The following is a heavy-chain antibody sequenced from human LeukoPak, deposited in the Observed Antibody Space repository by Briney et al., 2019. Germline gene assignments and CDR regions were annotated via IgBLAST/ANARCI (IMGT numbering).Heavy chain of an antibody. CDR1: GGSISSGGYS. D-gene: IGHD6-6*01. Sequence: SETLSLTCAVSGGSISSGGYSWSWIRQPPGKGLEWIGYIYHSGSTYYNPSLKSRVTISVDRSKNQFSLKLSSVTAADTAVYYCARAFSAARLRPNWFDPWGQGTLVTVSS. CDR2: IYHSGST. V-gene: IGHV4-30-2*01. J-gene: IGHJ5*02. CDR3: ARAFSAARLRPNWFDP.